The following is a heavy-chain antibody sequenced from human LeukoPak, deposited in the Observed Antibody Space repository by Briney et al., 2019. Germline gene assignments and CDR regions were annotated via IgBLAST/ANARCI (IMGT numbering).Heavy chain of an antibody. V-gene: IGHV3-7*01. CDR1: GFTFSSYW. CDR3: ARSDRFSGYSYGYFDY. Sequence: GGSLRLSCAASGFTFSSYWMSWARQAPGKGLEWVANIKQDGSEKYYVDSVKGRFTISRDNAKNSLYLQMNSLRAEDTAVYYCARSDRFSGYSYGYFDYWGQGTLVTVSS. J-gene: IGHJ4*02. CDR2: IKQDGSEK. D-gene: IGHD5-18*01.